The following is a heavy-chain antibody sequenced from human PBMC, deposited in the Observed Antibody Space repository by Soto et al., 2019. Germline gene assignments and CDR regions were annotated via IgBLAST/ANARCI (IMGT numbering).Heavy chain of an antibody. Sequence: EVQLVESGGGLVQPGGSLRISCAASGLTVSTNYMSWVRQAPAKGLEWVSIIYYGGTTYYADSVKGRFTISRDDSKNTLYLQMHSLRAEDTAVYYCARDYDTSRGDWAYYGIDVWGQGTTVTVSS. CDR3: ARDYDTSRGDWAYYGIDV. V-gene: IGHV3-66*01. CDR2: IYYGGTT. J-gene: IGHJ6*02. CDR1: GLTVSTNY. D-gene: IGHD3-9*01.